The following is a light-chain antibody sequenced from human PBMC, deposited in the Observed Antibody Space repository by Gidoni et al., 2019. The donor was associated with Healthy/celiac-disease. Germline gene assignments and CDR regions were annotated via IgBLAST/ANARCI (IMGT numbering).Light chain of an antibody. J-gene: IGKJ1*01. CDR2: WAS. CDR3: QQYYSTSWT. V-gene: IGKV4-1*01. CDR1: QSVLYSSNNKNY. Sequence: DIVMIQSPASLAASLGERATINCKSSQSVLYSSNNKNYLAWYQQKPGQPPKLLIYWASTRESGVPDRFSGSGSGTDFTLTISSLQAEDVAVYYCQQYYSTSWTFGQGTKVEIK.